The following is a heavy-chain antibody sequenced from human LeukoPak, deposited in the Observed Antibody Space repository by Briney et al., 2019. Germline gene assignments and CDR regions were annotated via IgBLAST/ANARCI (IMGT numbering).Heavy chain of an antibody. CDR1: GYTFTSYA. J-gene: IGHJ4*02. D-gene: IGHD6-19*01. CDR3: ARATDSSGWYGAIDY. CDR2: INAGNGNT. Sequence: ASVKVSCKASGYTFTSYAMHWVRQAPGQRLEWMGWINAGNGNTKYSQKFQGRVTITRDTSASTAYMELTSLRSEDTAVYYCARATDSSGWYGAIDYWGQGTLVTVSS. V-gene: IGHV1-3*01.